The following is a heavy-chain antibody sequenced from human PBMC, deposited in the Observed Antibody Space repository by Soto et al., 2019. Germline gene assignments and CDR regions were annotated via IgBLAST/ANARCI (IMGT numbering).Heavy chain of an antibody. V-gene: IGHV4-39*01. J-gene: IGHJ6*02. Sequence: SETLSLTCTVSGGSISSSSYYWGWIRQPPGKGLEWIGSIYYSGSTYYNPSLKSRVTLSVDTSKNQFSLKLSSVTAADTAVYYCARHLGVLWFGESPVEYYYGMDVWGQGTTVTVSS. CDR2: IYYSGST. D-gene: IGHD3-10*01. CDR1: GGSISSSSYY. CDR3: ARHLGVLWFGESPVEYYYGMDV.